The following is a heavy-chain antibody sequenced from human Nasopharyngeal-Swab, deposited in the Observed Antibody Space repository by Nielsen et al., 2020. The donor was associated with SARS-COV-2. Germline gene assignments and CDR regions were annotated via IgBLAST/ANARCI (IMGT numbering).Heavy chain of an antibody. Sequence: GESLKISCEASGFTFDDYAMHWVRQAPGKGLEWVSLISGDGGSTYYADSVKGRFTISRDNAKNSLYLQMNSLRAEDTALYYCAKTPTNYGMDVWGQGTTVTVSS. CDR3: AKTPTNYGMDV. J-gene: IGHJ6*02. V-gene: IGHV3-43*02. CDR2: ISGDGGST. CDR1: GFTFDDYA.